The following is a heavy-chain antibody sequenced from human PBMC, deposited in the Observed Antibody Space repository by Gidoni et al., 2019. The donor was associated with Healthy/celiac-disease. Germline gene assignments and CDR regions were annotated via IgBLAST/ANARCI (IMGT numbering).Heavy chain of an antibody. CDR3: ARQSFYCSGGSCYSGAFDI. Sequence: QLQLQESGPGLVKPSETLSLTCTVSGGSISSSSYYWGWIGQPPGKGLEWIGSIYYSGSTYYNPSLKSRVTISVDTSKNQFSLKLSSVTAADTAVYYCARQSFYCSGGSCYSGAFDIWGQGTMVTVSS. CDR2: IYYSGST. CDR1: GGSISSSSYY. J-gene: IGHJ3*02. D-gene: IGHD2-15*01. V-gene: IGHV4-39*01.